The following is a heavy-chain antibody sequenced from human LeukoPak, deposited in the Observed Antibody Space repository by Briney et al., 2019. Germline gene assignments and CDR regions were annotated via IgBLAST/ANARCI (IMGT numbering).Heavy chain of an antibody. CDR3: AQVRRGYYYMGV. Sequence: PGGSLRLSCAASGFTFSSYWMDWVRHAPGKGLLWVSRINIDGSGTSYADSVKGRFTISRDNAKNTLYLQMNGLRVEDTAVYYCAQVRRGYYYMGVWGKGTTVTVSS. D-gene: IGHD1-26*01. CDR1: GFTFSSYW. V-gene: IGHV3-74*01. CDR2: INIDGSGT. J-gene: IGHJ6*03.